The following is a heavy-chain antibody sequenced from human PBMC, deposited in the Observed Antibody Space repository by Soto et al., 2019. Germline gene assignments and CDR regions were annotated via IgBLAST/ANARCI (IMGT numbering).Heavy chain of an antibody. J-gene: IGHJ6*03. CDR3: ARAPSIYYMDV. CDR2: IYYSGST. V-gene: IGHV4-59*01. CDR1: GGSISSYY. Sequence: PSDTLSLTCTVSGGSISSYYWSWIRQPPGKGLEWIGYIYYSGSTNYNPSLKSRVTISVDTSKNQFSLKLSSVTAADTAVYYCARAPSIYYMDVWGKGTTVTVSS.